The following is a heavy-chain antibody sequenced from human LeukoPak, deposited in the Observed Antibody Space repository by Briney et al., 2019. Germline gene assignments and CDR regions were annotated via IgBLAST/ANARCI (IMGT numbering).Heavy chain of an antibody. CDR3: ARRYWYSSSWMTHRYFDY. Sequence: SETLSLTCAVYGGSFNGYYWIWMRQAPGKGLEWIGEINHSGSTNYNPSLKSRVTISVDTSKNQFSLKLSSVTAADTAVYYCARRYWYSSSWMTHRYFDYWGQGTLVTVSS. CDR2: INHSGST. CDR1: GGSFNGYY. J-gene: IGHJ4*02. D-gene: IGHD6-13*01. V-gene: IGHV4-34*01.